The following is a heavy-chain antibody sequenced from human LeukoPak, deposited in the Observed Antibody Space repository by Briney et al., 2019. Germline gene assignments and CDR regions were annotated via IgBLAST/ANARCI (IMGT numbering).Heavy chain of an antibody. Sequence: ASVKVSCKASGGTFSSYAISWVRQAPGQGLEWMGRIIPILGIANYAQKFQGRVTITADKSTSTAYMELSSLRSEDTAVYYCARSTGYSYGLLAFDIWGQGTMVTVSS. CDR2: IIPILGIA. CDR1: GGTFSSYA. CDR3: ARSTGYSYGLLAFDI. V-gene: IGHV1-69*04. D-gene: IGHD5-18*01. J-gene: IGHJ3*02.